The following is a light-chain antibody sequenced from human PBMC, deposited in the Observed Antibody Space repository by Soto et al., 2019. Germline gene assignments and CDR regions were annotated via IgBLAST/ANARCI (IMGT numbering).Light chain of an antibody. V-gene: IGKV1-39*01. CDR2: AAS. CDR1: QGISTY. J-gene: IGKJ1*01. CDR3: QQSYSTTWT. Sequence: DIQMTQSPSSLSESAGDRVTITCRASQGISTYLNWYQQKPGKAPKLLIYAASSLQSGVPSRFSGSGSETDFTLTISSLQPEDFATYSCQQSYSTTWTVGQGTKVEIQ.